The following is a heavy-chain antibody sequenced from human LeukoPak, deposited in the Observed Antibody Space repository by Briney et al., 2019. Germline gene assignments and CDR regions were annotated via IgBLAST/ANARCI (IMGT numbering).Heavy chain of an antibody. J-gene: IGHJ4*02. CDR1: RFTLSSYW. Sequence: GGSLRLSCAASRFTLSSYWMHWVRQAPGKGLVWVSRINSDGSSTSYADSVKGRFTISRDNAKNTLYLQMNSLRAEDTAVYYCARAPVGATCFDYWGQGTLVTVSS. CDR3: ARAPVGATCFDY. CDR2: INSDGSST. V-gene: IGHV3-74*01. D-gene: IGHD1-26*01.